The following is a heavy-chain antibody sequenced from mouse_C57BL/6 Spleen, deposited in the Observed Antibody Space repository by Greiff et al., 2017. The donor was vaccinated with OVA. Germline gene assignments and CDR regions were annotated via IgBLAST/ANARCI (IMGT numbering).Heavy chain of an antibody. CDR1: GYTFTSYW. CDR3: ARGAENYFDY. V-gene: IGHV1-50*01. CDR2: IDPSDSYT. J-gene: IGHJ2*01. Sequence: QSCKASGYTFTSYWMQWVKQRPGQGLEWIGEIDPSDSYTNYNQKFKGKATLTVDTSSSTAYMQLSSLTSEDSAVYYCARGAENYFDYWGQGTTLTVSS.